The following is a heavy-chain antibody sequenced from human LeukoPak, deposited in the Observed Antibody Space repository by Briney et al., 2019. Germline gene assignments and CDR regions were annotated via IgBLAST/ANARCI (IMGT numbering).Heavy chain of an antibody. J-gene: IGHJ4*02. V-gene: IGHV4-59*01. CDR3: ARVDSINWYDSRGYFDY. CDR2: IYYTGST. Sequence: RPSETLSLTCTVSGGSISTYYWSWIRQPPGKGLEWIGYIYYTGSTNYNPSLKSRVTLSVDTSKNQFSLNLSSVTAADTAVYYCARVDSINWYDSRGYFDYWGQGTLVIVSS. CDR1: GGSISTYY. D-gene: IGHD6-13*01.